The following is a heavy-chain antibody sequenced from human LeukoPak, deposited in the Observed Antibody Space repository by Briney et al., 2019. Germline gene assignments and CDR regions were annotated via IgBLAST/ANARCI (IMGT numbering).Heavy chain of an antibody. CDR1: GGSISRGTYY. D-gene: IGHD3-3*01. Sequence: ASQTLSLTCTVSGGSISRGTYYWGWIRQPPGKGLEWIGSIYYSGSTYYNPSLKSRVTISVDTSKNQFSLKLSSVTAADTAVYYCARVPTYYDFWSGYYFDYWGQGTLVTVSS. V-gene: IGHV4-39*07. CDR3: ARVPTYYDFWSGYYFDY. CDR2: IYYSGST. J-gene: IGHJ4*02.